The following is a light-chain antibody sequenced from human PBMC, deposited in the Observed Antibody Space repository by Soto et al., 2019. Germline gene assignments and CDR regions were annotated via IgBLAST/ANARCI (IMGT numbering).Light chain of an antibody. CDR1: QSVSSN. J-gene: IGKJ2*01. Sequence: EIEMTQSPATLSVSPGERATLSCRASQSVSSNLAWYRQKPGQAPRLLIYGASTRATGIPARFSGSGSGTEFTLTLSSLQSEDFAIYYCQQYNNWPTGYTFGQGTKLDIK. CDR3: QQYNNWPTGYT. V-gene: IGKV3-15*01. CDR2: GAS.